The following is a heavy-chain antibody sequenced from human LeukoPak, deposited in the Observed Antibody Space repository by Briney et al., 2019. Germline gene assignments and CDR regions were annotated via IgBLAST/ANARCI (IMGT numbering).Heavy chain of an antibody. J-gene: IGHJ4*02. CDR2: ISGSGGST. CDR1: GFTFSSYA. D-gene: IGHD3-10*01. Sequence: GGSLRLSCAASGFTFSSYAMNWVRQAPGKGLEWVSAISGSGGSTFYADSVKGRFTISRDNSKKTLYLQMNSLRADDTALYYCAKLWFGELSTYWGQGTLVTVSS. CDR3: AKLWFGELSTY. V-gene: IGHV3-23*01.